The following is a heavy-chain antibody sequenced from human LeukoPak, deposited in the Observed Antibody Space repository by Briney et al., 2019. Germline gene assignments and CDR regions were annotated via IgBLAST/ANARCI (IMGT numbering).Heavy chain of an antibody. CDR3: AKDMGSSGYYVDY. V-gene: IGHV3-30*02. CDR1: GFTFSSYG. CDR2: IRYDGSNK. D-gene: IGHD3-22*01. Sequence: GGSLRLSCAASGFTFSSYGMHWVRQAPGKGLEWVAFIRYDGSNKYYADSVKGRFTISRDNSKNSLYLQMKSLRTEDTALYYCAKDMGSSGYYVDYWGQGTLVTVSS. J-gene: IGHJ4*02.